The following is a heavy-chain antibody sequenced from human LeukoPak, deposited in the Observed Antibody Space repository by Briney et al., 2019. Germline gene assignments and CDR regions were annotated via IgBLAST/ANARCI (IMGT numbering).Heavy chain of an antibody. Sequence: GGSLRLSCAASGFTFSSYEMNWVRQAPGKGLEWVSYISSSGSTIYYADSVKGRFTTSRDNAKNSLCLQMNTLRAEDTAFYYCARDHSSSWYFDYWGQGTLATVSS. CDR3: ARDHSSSWYFDY. V-gene: IGHV3-48*03. CDR2: ISSSGSTI. J-gene: IGHJ4*02. CDR1: GFTFSSYE. D-gene: IGHD6-13*01.